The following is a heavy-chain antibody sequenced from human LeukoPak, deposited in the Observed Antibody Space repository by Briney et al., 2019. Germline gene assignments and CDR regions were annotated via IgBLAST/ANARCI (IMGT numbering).Heavy chain of an antibody. CDR1: GGSITSGSYY. CDR3: ATSASSGSNYFDP. D-gene: IGHD4/OR15-4a*01. V-gene: IGHV4-61*02. J-gene: IGHJ5*02. Sequence: SGTLSLTCTVSGGSITSGSYYWTWIRQPAGKGLEWVGRIHSSGSTNYNPSLNSRVTVSADTSNNQFSLKLSPVTAADTAIYYCATSASSGSNYFDPWGQGILVTVSS. CDR2: IHSSGST.